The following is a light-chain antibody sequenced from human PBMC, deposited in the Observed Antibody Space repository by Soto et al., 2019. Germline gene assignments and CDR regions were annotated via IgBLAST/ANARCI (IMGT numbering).Light chain of an antibody. Sequence: QPVLTQSSSASASLGSSVKLTCTLSSGHSSYIIAWHQQQPGKAPRYLMKLEGSGSYNKGSGVPDRFSGSSSGADRYLTISNLQSEDEADYYCETRDSNTHVVFGGGTKLTVL. CDR3: ETRDSNTHVV. V-gene: IGLV4-60*03. J-gene: IGLJ2*01. CDR1: SGHSSYI. CDR2: LEGSGSY.